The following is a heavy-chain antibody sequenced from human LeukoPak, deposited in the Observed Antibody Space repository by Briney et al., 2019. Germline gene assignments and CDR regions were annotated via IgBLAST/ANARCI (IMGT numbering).Heavy chain of an antibody. Sequence: ASVKVSCKASGYTFTSYGISWVRQAPGQGLEWMGWISAYNGNTNYAQKLQGRVTMTTDTSTSTAYMELRSLRSDDTAVYYCARDPSFHYYDSSGYYYFDYWGQGTLVTVSS. CDR3: ARDPSFHYYDSSGYYYFDY. D-gene: IGHD3-22*01. CDR1: GYTFTSYG. J-gene: IGHJ4*02. CDR2: ISAYNGNT. V-gene: IGHV1-18*01.